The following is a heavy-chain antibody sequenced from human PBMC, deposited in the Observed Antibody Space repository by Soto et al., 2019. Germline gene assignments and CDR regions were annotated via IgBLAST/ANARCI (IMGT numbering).Heavy chain of an antibody. CDR2: FYYSGST. Sequence: QLQLQESGPGLVKPSETLSLTCTVSGDSISSSNYFWGWIRQPPGKGLEWIGSFYYSGSTYYTPSLKSRVTISVDTSKNQFSLKLTSVTAADTAIYYCARHGSSSWFWVYWGQGTLVTVSS. D-gene: IGHD6-13*01. V-gene: IGHV4-39*01. CDR1: GDSISSSNYF. CDR3: ARHGSSSWFWVY. J-gene: IGHJ4*02.